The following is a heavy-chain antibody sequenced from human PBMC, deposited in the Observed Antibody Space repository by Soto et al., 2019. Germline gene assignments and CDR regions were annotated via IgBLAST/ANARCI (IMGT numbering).Heavy chain of an antibody. D-gene: IGHD3-10*01. J-gene: IGHJ6*02. Sequence: SETLSLTCAVYGGSFSGYYWSWIRQPPGKGLEWIGEINHSGSTNYNPSLKSRVTISVDTSKNQFSLKLSSVTAADTAVYYCARGKRITMVRGVTSYGMDVWGQGTTVTVSS. V-gene: IGHV4-34*01. CDR3: ARGKRITMVRGVTSYGMDV. CDR1: GGSFSGYY. CDR2: INHSGST.